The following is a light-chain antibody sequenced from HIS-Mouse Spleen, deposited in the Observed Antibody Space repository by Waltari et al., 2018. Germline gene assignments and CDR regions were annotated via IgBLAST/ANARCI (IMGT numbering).Light chain of an antibody. Sequence: QSALTQPRSVSGSPGQSVTISCTGPSSDVGGYNYLSWYQQPPGKAPKLMIYDVSKRPSGVPDRFSGSKSGNTASLTISGLQAEDEADYYCCSYAGSYTFVVFGGGTKLTVL. CDR2: DVS. CDR1: SSDVGGYNY. CDR3: CSYAGSYTFVV. V-gene: IGLV2-11*01. J-gene: IGLJ2*01.